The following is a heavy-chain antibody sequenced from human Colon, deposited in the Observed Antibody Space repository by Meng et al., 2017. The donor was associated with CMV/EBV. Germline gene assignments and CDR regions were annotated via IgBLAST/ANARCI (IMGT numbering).Heavy chain of an antibody. CDR1: GGSVSSGSYY. D-gene: IGHD2-21*01. CDR3: ARDSPPLADFDS. CDR2: VFYTGTT. V-gene: IGHV4-61*01. Sequence: SETLSLTCTVSGGSVSSGSYYWSWIRQPPGKAREWIGYVFYTGTTKYNPSLKSRVSISLDTSRNQFSLTLNSVSPADTAVYFCARDSPPLADFDSWGQGALVTVSS. J-gene: IGHJ5*01.